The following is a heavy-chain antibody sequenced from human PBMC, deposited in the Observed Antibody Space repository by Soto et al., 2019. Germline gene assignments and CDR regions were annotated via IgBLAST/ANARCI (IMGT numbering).Heavy chain of an antibody. Sequence: ASVKVSCKASVGTFSSYAISWVRQAPGQGLEWMGGVIPIFGTANYAQKFQGRVTITADESTRTAYMELSSLSCEDTDVYSCARHYCILSGYPPGYFYAMDVWGQGT. CDR3: ARHYCILSGYPPGYFYAMDV. CDR2: VIPIFGTA. V-gene: IGHV1-69*13. CDR1: VGTFSSYA. J-gene: IGHJ6*02. D-gene: IGHD3-9*01.